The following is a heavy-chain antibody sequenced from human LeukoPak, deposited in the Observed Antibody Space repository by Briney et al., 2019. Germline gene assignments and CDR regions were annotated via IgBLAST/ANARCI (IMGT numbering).Heavy chain of an antibody. CDR3: ARGGDIVVVPAAMYVPYYFDY. V-gene: IGHV3-30*04. D-gene: IGHD2-2*01. J-gene: IGHJ4*02. CDR2: ISYDGSNK. CDR1: GSTFSSYA. Sequence: GGSLRLSCAASGSTFSSYAMHWVRQAPGKGLEWVAVISYDGSNKYYAGSVKGRFTISRDNSKNTLCLQMNSLRAEDTAVYYCARGGDIVVVPAAMYVPYYFDYWGQGTLVTVSS.